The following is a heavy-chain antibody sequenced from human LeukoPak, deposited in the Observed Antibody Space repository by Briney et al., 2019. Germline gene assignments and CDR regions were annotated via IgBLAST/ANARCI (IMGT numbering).Heavy chain of an antibody. V-gene: IGHV1-46*01. Sequence: ASVKVSCKASGYTFTSYYMHRVRQAPGQGLEWMGIINPSGGSTSYAQKFQGRVTMTRDTSTSTVYMELSSLRSEDTAVYYCARARGQLWLWNYWGQGTLVTVSS. CDR1: GYTFTSYY. CDR2: INPSGGST. J-gene: IGHJ4*02. CDR3: ARARGQLWLWNY. D-gene: IGHD5-18*01.